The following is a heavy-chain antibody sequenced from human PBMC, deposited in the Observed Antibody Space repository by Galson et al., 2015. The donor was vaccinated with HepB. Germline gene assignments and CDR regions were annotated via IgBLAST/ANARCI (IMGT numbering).Heavy chain of an antibody. J-gene: IGHJ6*02. Sequence: SVKVSCKASGGTFSSYAISWVRQAPGQGLEWMGGIIPIFGTANYAQKFQGRVTITADESTSTAYMELSSLRSEDTAVYYCALGGRLRLRYRPGGSHYYGMDVWGQGTTVTVSS. CDR2: IIPIFGTA. CDR3: ALGGRLRLRYRPGGSHYYGMDV. D-gene: IGHD3-16*01. V-gene: IGHV1-69*13. CDR1: GGTFSSYA.